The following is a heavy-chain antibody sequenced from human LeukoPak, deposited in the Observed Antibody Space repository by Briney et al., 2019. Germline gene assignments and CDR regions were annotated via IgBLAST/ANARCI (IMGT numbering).Heavy chain of an antibody. J-gene: IGHJ4*02. CDR2: ISPYNGKT. D-gene: IGHD1-26*01. Sequence: ASVKVSCKASGYTFTTFDISWVRQAPGQGLEWMGWISPYNGKTDYAQKVQGRVTVTTDTSTSTAYMELRSLRSDDTAVYYCARGTNYDFWGQGTLVTVSS. V-gene: IGHV1-18*01. CDR3: ARGTNYDF. CDR1: GYTFTTFD.